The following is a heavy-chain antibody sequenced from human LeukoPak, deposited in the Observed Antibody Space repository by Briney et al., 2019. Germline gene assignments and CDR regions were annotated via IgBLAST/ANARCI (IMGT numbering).Heavy chain of an antibody. J-gene: IGHJ4*02. V-gene: IGHV3-23*01. CDR1: GFSFSSYA. Sequence: PGGSLRLSCAASGFSFSSYAMSWVRQAPGKGLEWVSAITDSGGSTYHADSVKGRFTISRDHSKNTLFLQMNSLRVEDTAVYYCAKGSSSSRPYYFGYWGQGTLVTVSS. D-gene: IGHD6-6*01. CDR3: AKGSSSSRPYYFGY. CDR2: ITDSGGST.